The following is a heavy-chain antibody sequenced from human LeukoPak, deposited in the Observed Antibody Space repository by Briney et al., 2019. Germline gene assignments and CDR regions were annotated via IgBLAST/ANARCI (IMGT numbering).Heavy chain of an antibody. D-gene: IGHD1-1*01. J-gene: IGHJ6*03. CDR3: ARADDNQNYYYYYMDV. Sequence: ASVKVSCKASGYTFTSYDINWVRQATGQGLEWMGWMNPNSGNTGYAQKFQGRVTMTRNTSISTAYMELSSLRSEDTAVYYCARADDNQNYYYYYMDVWGKGTTVTISS. CDR2: MNPNSGNT. CDR1: GYTFTSYD. V-gene: IGHV1-8*01.